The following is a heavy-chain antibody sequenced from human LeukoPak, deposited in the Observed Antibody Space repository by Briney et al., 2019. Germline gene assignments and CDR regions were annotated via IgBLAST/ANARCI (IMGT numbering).Heavy chain of an antibody. CDR3: ARDEGSSWYSPNWFDP. Sequence: SQTLSLTCAISGDSVSSDSAAWNWIRQSPSRGLEWLGRTYYRSKWYNDYAVSVKSRITINPDTSKNQFSLQLNSVTPEDTAVYYCARDEGSSWYSPNWFDPWGQGTLVTVSS. CDR1: GDSVSSDSAA. V-gene: IGHV6-1*01. D-gene: IGHD6-13*01. J-gene: IGHJ5*02. CDR2: TYYRSKWYN.